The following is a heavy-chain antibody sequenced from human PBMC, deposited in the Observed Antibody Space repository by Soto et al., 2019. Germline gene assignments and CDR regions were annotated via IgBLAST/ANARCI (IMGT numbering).Heavy chain of an antibody. CDR1: GFAFNNYG. D-gene: IGHD2-2*01. J-gene: IGHJ4*02. V-gene: IGHV3-21*01. CDR2: ISKSDYT. CDR3: AREDSIIIPAVSDF. Sequence: PGGSLRLSCTVSGFAFNNYGINWVRQAPGKGLEWVSSISKSDYTYYSDSVKGRFAISRDNAMSSVSLQMNTLRVEDTAVYYCAREDSIIIPAVSDFWGQGTLVTVSS.